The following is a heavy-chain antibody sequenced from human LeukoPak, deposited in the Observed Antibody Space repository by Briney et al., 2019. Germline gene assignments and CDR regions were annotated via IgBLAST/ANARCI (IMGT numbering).Heavy chain of an antibody. CDR2: INHSGST. CDR1: GGSFSGSFSGYY. D-gene: IGHD6-13*01. J-gene: IGHJ4*02. CDR3: ARGRIAAAVFDY. Sequence: SETLSLTCAVYGGSFSGSFSGYYWSWIRQPPGKGLEWIGEINHSGSTNYNPSLKSRVTISVDTSKNQFSLKLSSVTAADTAVYYCARGRIAAAVFDYWGQGTLVTVSS. V-gene: IGHV4-34*01.